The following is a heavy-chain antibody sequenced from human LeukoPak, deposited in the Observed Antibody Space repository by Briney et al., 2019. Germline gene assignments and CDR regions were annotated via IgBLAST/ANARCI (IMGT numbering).Heavy chain of an antibody. V-gene: IGHV3-43*02. CDR3: AKDMTNTGWVL. CDR2: ITGDGGRA. CDR1: GFTFDEYA. J-gene: IGHJ3*01. D-gene: IGHD6-19*01. Sequence: GGSLRLSCAASGFTFDEYAMHWVREAPGKGLEWVSFITGDGGRAYYADSVKGRFTISRDNSKNSLYLQMNSLRTEDTALYYCAKDMTNTGWVLWGQGTMVSVSS.